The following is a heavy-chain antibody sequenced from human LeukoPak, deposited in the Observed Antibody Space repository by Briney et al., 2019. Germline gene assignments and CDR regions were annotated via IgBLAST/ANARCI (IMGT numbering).Heavy chain of an antibody. CDR3: AKMTGSTPYSSGTFDS. J-gene: IGHJ4*02. CDR2: ISDTGDKT. Sequence: PGGSLRLSCSASGFTLRSYAMGWVRQAPGKGLEWVSAISDTGDKTYYADSVEGRFTISRDNSRNTLYLQMSRLRAEDTALFYCAKMTGSTPYSSGTFDSWGQGTLVIVSS. CDR1: GFTLRSYA. V-gene: IGHV3-23*01. D-gene: IGHD3-10*01.